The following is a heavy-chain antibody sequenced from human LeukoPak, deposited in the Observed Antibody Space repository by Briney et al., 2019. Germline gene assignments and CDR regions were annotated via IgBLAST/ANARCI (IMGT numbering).Heavy chain of an antibody. J-gene: IGHJ4*02. Sequence: GGSLRLSCAASGFTFSSYAMSWVRQAPGKGLEWVSAISGSGGSTYYADSVKGRFTISRDNSKNTLYLQMNSLRAEDTAVYYCAERSGELSLYYLDYWGQGTLVTVSS. V-gene: IGHV3-23*01. CDR3: AERSGELSLYYLDY. CDR1: GFTFSSYA. CDR2: ISGSGGST. D-gene: IGHD3-16*02.